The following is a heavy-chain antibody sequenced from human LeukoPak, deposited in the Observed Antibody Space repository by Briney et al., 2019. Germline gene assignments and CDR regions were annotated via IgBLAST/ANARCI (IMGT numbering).Heavy chain of an antibody. Sequence: GRSLTRSCAASGFTFSSYGMHWVRQAPGKGLEWVAVIWYDGGRKYYAESVKGRFTISRDSPKNTLYLQMNSLRAEDTAVYYCARDLGNVGYFLDYRGQGTLVTVSS. J-gene: IGHJ4*02. CDR2: IWYDGGRK. CDR3: ARDLGNVGYFLDY. V-gene: IGHV3-33*01. CDR1: GFTFSSYG. D-gene: IGHD3-22*01.